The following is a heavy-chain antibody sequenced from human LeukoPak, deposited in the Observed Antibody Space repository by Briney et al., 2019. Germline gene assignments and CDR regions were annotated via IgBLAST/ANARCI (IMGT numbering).Heavy chain of an antibody. Sequence: PGESLRLSCAASGFNFRGFAMAWVRQTPGHGLEWVSGIFAGGSSTYYAESVKGRFTISRDNSQNQLYLQLNSLRADDTAVYFCAKDLNCGAGRWEFDPWGQGTLVTV. V-gene: IGHV3-23*01. J-gene: IGHJ5*02. D-gene: IGHD5-24*01. CDR2: IFAGGSST. CDR1: GFNFRGFA. CDR3: AKDLNCGAGRWEFDP.